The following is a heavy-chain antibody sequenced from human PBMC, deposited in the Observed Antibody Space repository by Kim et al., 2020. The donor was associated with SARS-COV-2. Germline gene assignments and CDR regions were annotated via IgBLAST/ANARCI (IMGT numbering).Heavy chain of an antibody. CDR1: GFTFSSYS. CDR3: ARDLVRGVGGCDY. J-gene: IGHJ4*02. CDR2: ISSSSSYI. V-gene: IGHV3-21*01. Sequence: GGSLRLSCAASGFTFSSYSMNWVRQAPGKGLEWVSSISSSSSYIYYADSVKGRFTISRDNAKNSLYLQMNSLRAEDTAVYYCARDLVRGVGGCDYWGQGTLVTVSS. D-gene: IGHD3-10*01.